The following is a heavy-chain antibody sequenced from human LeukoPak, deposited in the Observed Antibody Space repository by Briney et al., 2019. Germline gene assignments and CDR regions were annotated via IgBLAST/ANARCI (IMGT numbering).Heavy chain of an antibody. Sequence: PGGSLRLSCAASGFTFSNYWMSWVRQAPGKGLEWVSAISGSGGSTYYADSVKGRFTISRDNSKNTLYLQMNSLRAEDTAVYYCAKDRSGTVTTGWGQGTLVTVSS. CDR3: AKDRSGTVTTG. CDR1: GFTFSNYW. D-gene: IGHD4-17*01. J-gene: IGHJ4*02. CDR2: ISGSGGST. V-gene: IGHV3-23*01.